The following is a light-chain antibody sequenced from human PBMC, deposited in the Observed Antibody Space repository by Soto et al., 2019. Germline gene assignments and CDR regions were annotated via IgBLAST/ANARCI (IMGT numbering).Light chain of an antibody. Sequence: QPVLTQPPSVSGAPGQRVTISCTGSSSNIGAGYDVHWYQQLPGTAPKLLIYGNSNRPSGVPDRFSGSKSGTSASLAITGLQAEDEADSYCQSYDSSLSGDVFGGGTQLTVL. CDR3: QSYDSSLSGDV. CDR2: GNS. J-gene: IGLJ7*01. CDR1: SSNIGAGYD. V-gene: IGLV1-40*01.